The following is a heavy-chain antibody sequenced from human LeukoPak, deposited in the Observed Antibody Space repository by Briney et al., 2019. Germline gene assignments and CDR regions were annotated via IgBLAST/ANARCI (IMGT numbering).Heavy chain of an antibody. D-gene: IGHD3-22*01. CDR3: ARDSGSPFYDSSGYFDY. Sequence: GGSLRLSCAASGFTLSNHWMIWVRQAPGKGLECVANIKQDGIEKYYLDSVKGRFTISRDNAKNSVYLQMNSLRAEDTAVYYCARDSGSPFYDSSGYFDYWGQGTLVTVSS. V-gene: IGHV3-7*03. J-gene: IGHJ4*02. CDR1: GFTLSNHW. CDR2: IKQDGIEK.